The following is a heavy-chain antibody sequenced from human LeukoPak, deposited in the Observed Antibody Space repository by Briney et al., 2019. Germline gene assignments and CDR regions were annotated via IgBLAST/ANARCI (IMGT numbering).Heavy chain of an antibody. V-gene: IGHV3-30*18. CDR2: ISYDGSNK. CDR1: GFTFSGYG. Sequence: AGGSLRLSCAASGFTFSGYGMHWVRQAPGKGLEWVAVISYDGSNKYYADSVKGRFTISRDNSKNTLYLQMNSLRAEDTAVYYCAKVDSLYIAAAGTGLGYFDYWGQGTLVTVSS. CDR3: AKVDSLYIAAAGTGLGYFDY. J-gene: IGHJ4*02. D-gene: IGHD6-13*01.